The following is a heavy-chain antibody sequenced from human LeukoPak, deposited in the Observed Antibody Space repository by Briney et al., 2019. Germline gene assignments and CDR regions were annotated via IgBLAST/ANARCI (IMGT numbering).Heavy chain of an antibody. D-gene: IGHD2-15*01. CDR1: GGSITSSFY. J-gene: IGHJ3*02. CDR2: IYNSGGT. V-gene: IGHV4-59*01. Sequence: SETLSLTCTVSGGSITSSFYWSWIRQSPGKGLEWIGYIYNSGGTKYNPSLKSRLTISVDTSKNQFSLNLSSVTAADTAVYYCARGGTVDAFDIWGQGTMVTVSP. CDR3: ARGGTVDAFDI.